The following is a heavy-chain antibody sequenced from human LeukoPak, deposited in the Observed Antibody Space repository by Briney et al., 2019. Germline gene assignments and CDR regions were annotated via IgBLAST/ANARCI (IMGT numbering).Heavy chain of an antibody. CDR1: GYTFTAYY. V-gene: IGHV1-2*02. Sequence: ASVKVSCKASGYTFTAYYIHSVRQAPGQGLEWVGWINPNSGGTNYAQKFRGRVTMTRDTSITTAHMELRRLTSDDAAVYYCARGGFSQLNAFDIWGQGTLVTVSS. J-gene: IGHJ3*02. D-gene: IGHD6-13*01. CDR2: INPNSGGT. CDR3: ARGGFSQLNAFDI.